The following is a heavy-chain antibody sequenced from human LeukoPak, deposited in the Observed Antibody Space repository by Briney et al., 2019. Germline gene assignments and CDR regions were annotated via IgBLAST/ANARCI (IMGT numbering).Heavy chain of an antibody. CDR2: ISGSGGST. D-gene: IGHD3-22*01. CDR3: AKDGSYYDSSGKEDFDY. J-gene: IGHJ4*02. Sequence: HPGGSLRLSCAASGFTFSSYAMSWVRQAPGKGLEWVSAISGSGGSTYYADSVKGRFTISRDNSKNTLYLQMNSLRAEDTAVYYCAKDGSYYDSSGKEDFDYWGQGTLVTVSS. CDR1: GFTFSSYA. V-gene: IGHV3-23*01.